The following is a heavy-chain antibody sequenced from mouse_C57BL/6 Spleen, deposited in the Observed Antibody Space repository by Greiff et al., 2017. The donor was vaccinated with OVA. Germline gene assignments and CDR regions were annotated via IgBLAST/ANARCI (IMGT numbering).Heavy chain of an antibody. J-gene: IGHJ1*03. CDR1: GYTFTGYW. CDR2: ILPGSGST. V-gene: IGHV1-9*01. Sequence: VQGVESGAELMKPGASVKLSCKATGYTFTGYWIEWVKQRPGHGLEWIGEILPGSGSTTSNEQFKGKATFTADTSSNTAYMQLSSLTTEDSAIYYCAIPITTVENWYYDVWGTGTTVTGAS. CDR3: AIPITTVENWYYDV. D-gene: IGHD1-1*01.